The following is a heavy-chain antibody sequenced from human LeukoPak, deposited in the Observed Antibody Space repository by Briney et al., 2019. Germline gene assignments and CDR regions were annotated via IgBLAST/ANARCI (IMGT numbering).Heavy chain of an antibody. J-gene: IGHJ4*02. D-gene: IGHD6-13*01. CDR3: TRDSAAPGADLDY. Sequence: GGSLRLSCAASGFTFSSHWMHWVRQAPGKGLVWVSHISTDGSMTDYADSVKGRFTISRDNARNTLYLQVNSLRAEDTAVYYCTRDSAAPGADLDYWGQGTLVTVSS. CDR2: ISTDGSMT. V-gene: IGHV3-74*01. CDR1: GFTFSSHW.